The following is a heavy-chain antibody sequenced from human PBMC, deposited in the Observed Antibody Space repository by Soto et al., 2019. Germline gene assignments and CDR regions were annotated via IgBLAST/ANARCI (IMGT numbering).Heavy chain of an antibody. Sequence: QVQLVESGGGVVQPGRSLRLSCAASGFTFSSYGMHWVRQAPGKGLEWVAVISYDGSDKYYADSVKGRFTISRDNSNNTLYLQMDSPRAEDTAVYYCAKGVVVATTSFQHWGQGTLVTVSS. D-gene: IGHD2-15*01. V-gene: IGHV3-30*18. CDR3: AKGVVVATTSFQH. CDR1: GFTFSSYG. CDR2: ISYDGSDK. J-gene: IGHJ1*01.